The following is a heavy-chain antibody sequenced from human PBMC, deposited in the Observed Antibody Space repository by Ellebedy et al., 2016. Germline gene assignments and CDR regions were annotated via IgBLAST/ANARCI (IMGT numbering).Heavy chain of an antibody. CDR2: ISGSGGST. D-gene: IGHD2-15*01. Sequence: GGSLRLSCAASGFTFSSYAMSWVRQAPGKGLEWVSAISGSGGSTYYADSVKGRFTISRDNSKNTLYLQMNSLRAEDTAVYYCANSGYCSGGSCYLVGYYYYGMDVWGQGTTVTVSS. CDR3: ANSGYCSGGSCYLVGYYYYGMDV. CDR1: GFTFSSYA. V-gene: IGHV3-23*01. J-gene: IGHJ6*02.